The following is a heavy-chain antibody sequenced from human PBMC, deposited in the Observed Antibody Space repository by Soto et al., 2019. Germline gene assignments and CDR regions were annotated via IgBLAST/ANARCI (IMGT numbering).Heavy chain of an antibody. J-gene: IGHJ6*02. CDR1: GFTFSSYG. CDR3: AKVQRGYGSGSYYNPLGGYYYYGMDV. D-gene: IGHD3-10*01. Sequence: GGSLRLSCAASGFTFSSYGMHWVRQAPGKGLEWVAVISYDGSNKYYADSVKGRFTISRDNSKNTLYLQMNSLRAEDTAVYYCAKVQRGYGSGSYYNPLGGYYYYGMDVWGQGTTVTVS. CDR2: ISYDGSNK. V-gene: IGHV3-30*18.